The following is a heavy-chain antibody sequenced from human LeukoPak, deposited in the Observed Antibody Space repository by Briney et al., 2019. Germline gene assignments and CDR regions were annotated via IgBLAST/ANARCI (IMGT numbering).Heavy chain of an antibody. CDR2: INPNSGGT. CDR1: GYTFTGYY. J-gene: IGHJ4*02. CDR3: ARGGPGVVVPAANKDFDY. Sequence: GASVKVSCKASGYTFTGYYMHWVRQAPGQGLEWMGWINPNSGGTNYAQKFQGRVTMTRDTSISTAYMELSRLRSDDTAVYYCARGGPGVVVPAANKDFDYWGQGTLVTVSS. V-gene: IGHV1-2*02. D-gene: IGHD2-2*01.